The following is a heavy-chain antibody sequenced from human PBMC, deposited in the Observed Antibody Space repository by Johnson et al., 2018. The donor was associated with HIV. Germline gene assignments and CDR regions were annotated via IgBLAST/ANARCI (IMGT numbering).Heavy chain of an antibody. V-gene: IGHV3-30*04. CDR2: ISYDGSNK. Sequence: QVKLVESGGGVVQPGRSLRLSCAASGFTFSSYAMHWVRQAPGKGLEWVAVISYDGSNKYYADSVKGRFTISRDNSKNTLYLQMNSLRAEDTAVYYCATGNYYGSGSYAGYSAPFDIWGQGTMVTVSS. CDR1: GFTFSSYA. D-gene: IGHD3-10*01. CDR3: ATGNYYGSGSYAGYSAPFDI. J-gene: IGHJ3*02.